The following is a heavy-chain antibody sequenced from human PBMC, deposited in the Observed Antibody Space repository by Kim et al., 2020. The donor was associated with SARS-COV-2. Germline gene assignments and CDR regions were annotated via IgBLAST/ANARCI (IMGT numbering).Heavy chain of an antibody. Sequence: TDYNPSLSSRATISVDTSKSQFYLRINSVIAEDTAVYYCARQYFYNYLDAWGQGVLVTVSS. D-gene: IGHD3-3*01. V-gene: IGHV4-28*01. CDR2: T. J-gene: IGHJ5*02. CDR3: ARQYFYNYLDA.